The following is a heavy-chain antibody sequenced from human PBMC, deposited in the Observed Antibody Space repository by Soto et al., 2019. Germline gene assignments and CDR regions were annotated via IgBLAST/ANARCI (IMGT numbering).Heavy chain of an antibody. J-gene: IGHJ6*02. CDR2: ISGSGGST. Sequence: GGSLRLSCAASGFTFSSYAMSWVRQAPGKGLEWVSAISGSGGSTYYADSVKGRFTISRDNSKNTLYLQMNSLRAADTAVYYCAKDLVVAGTVGDYYYYGMDVWGQGTTVTVSS. V-gene: IGHV3-23*01. CDR3: AKDLVVAGTVGDYYYYGMDV. D-gene: IGHD6-19*01. CDR1: GFTFSSYA.